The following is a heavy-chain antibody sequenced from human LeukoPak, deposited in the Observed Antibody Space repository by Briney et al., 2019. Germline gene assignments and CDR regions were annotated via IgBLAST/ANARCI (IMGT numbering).Heavy chain of an antibody. CDR2: IIPIFGTA. CDR1: GYTFTGYY. CDR3: ARIYGS. Sequence: GASVKVSCKASGYTFTGYYMHWVRQAPGQGLEWMGRIIPIFGTANYAQKFQGRVTITTDESTSTAYMELSSLRSEDTAVYYCARIYGSWGQGTLVTVSS. J-gene: IGHJ5*02. V-gene: IGHV1-69*05. D-gene: IGHD4-17*01.